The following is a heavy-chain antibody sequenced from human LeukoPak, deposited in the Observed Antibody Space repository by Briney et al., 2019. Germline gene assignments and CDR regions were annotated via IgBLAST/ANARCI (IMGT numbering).Heavy chain of an antibody. CDR2: ISSSGSTI. Sequence: GGSLRLSCAASGFTFSSYEMNWVRQAPGKGLEWVSYISSSGSTIYYADSVKGRFTISRDNAKNSLYLQMSSLRAEDTAVYYCARVKAALDAFDIWGQGTMVTVSS. J-gene: IGHJ3*02. V-gene: IGHV3-48*03. CDR1: GFTFSSYE. CDR3: ARVKAALDAFDI. D-gene: IGHD6-13*01.